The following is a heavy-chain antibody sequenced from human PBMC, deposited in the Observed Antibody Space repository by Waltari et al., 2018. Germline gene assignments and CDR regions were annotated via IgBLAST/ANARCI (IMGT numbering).Heavy chain of an antibody. V-gene: IGHV3-49*04. D-gene: IGHD5-12*01. CDR3: TSRRDGYKYPLFDY. Sequence: EVQLVESGGGLVQPGRSLRLSCTASGFTFGDYAMSWVRPAPGKGLEWVGFMRSKAYGGTTEYAASVKGRFTISRDDSKSIAYLQMNSLKTEDTAVYYCTSRRDGYKYPLFDYWGQGTLVTVSS. CDR1: GFTFGDYA. J-gene: IGHJ4*02. CDR2: MRSKAYGGTT.